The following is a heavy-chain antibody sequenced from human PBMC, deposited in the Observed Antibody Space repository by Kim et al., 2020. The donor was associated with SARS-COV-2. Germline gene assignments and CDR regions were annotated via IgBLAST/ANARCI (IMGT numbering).Heavy chain of an antibody. V-gene: IGHV3-11*06. Sequence: ADSVEGRFTISRDNAKNSLYLKMNDLKAEDTAVYYCARDLYGSGPYNWFDPWGHGTLVTVSS. D-gene: IGHD3-10*01. J-gene: IGHJ5*02. CDR3: ARDLYGSGPYNWFDP.